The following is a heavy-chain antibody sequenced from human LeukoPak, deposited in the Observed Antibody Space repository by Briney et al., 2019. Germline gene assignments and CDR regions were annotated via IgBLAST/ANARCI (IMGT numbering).Heavy chain of an antibody. J-gene: IGHJ5*02. D-gene: IGHD3-10*01. CDR1: GHTFTSYD. CDR2: MNPNSGNT. CDR3: ARGRAVLLWFGELFNWFDP. Sequence: ASVKVSCKASGHTFTSYDINWVRQATGQGLEWMGWMNPNSGNTGYAQKFQGRVTMTRNTSISTAYMELSSLRSEDTAVYYCARGRAVLLWFGELFNWFDPWGQGTLVTVSS. V-gene: IGHV1-8*01.